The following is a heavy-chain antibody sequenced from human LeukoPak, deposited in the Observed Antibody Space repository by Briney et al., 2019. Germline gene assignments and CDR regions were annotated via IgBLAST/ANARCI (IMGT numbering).Heavy chain of an antibody. CDR3: AKAVLSIHFYYGMDV. V-gene: IGHV3-30*18. CDR2: ISYDGDVK. J-gene: IGHJ6*02. CDR1: GLSFRDFG. D-gene: IGHD6-6*01. Sequence: GGSLRLSCAASGLSFRDFGMHWVRQAPGKGLGWVAVISYDGDVKYYSDSVKGRFTISRDNSNNTVLLHLNSLRADDTAVYYCAKAVLSIHFYYGMDVWGQGTSVTVSS.